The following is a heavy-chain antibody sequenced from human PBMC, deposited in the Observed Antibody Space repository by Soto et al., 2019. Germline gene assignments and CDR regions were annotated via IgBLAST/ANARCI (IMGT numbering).Heavy chain of an antibody. CDR2: IIPIFGTA. V-gene: IGHV1-69*13. CDR1: GGTFSSYA. D-gene: IGHD1-7*01. J-gene: IGHJ4*02. CDR3: ARKPNGPELTSYFDY. Sequence: ASVKVSCKASGGTFSSYAISWVRQAPGQGLEWMGGIIPIFGTANYAQKFQGRVTITADESTSTAYMELSSLRSEDTAVYYCARKPNGPELTSYFDYWGQGTLVTVSS.